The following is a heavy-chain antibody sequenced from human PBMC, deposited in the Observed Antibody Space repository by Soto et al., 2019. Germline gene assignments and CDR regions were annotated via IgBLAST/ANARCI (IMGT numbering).Heavy chain of an antibody. Sequence: GGSLRLSCAGSGCTFSSYSMKWVRQAPGKGLEWVSSISSSSSYIYYADSVKGRFTISRDNAKNSLYLQMNSLRAEDTAVYYCAREDGYYYDSSGYRALDYWGQGTLVTVSS. CDR3: AREDGYYYDSSGYRALDY. V-gene: IGHV3-21*01. D-gene: IGHD3-22*01. CDR1: GCTFSSYS. CDR2: ISSSSSYI. J-gene: IGHJ4*02.